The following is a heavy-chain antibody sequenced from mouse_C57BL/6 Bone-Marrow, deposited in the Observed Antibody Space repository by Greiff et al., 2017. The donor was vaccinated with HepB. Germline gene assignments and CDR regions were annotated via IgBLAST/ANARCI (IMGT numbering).Heavy chain of an antibody. D-gene: IGHD2-1*01. CDR3: ARHRGNFYYAMDY. J-gene: IGHJ4*01. Sequence: EVQVVESGGGLVKPGGSLKLSCAASGFTFSSYTMSWVRQTPEKRLEWVATISGGGGNTYYPDSVKGRFTISRDNAKNTLYLQMSSLRSEDTALYYCARHRGNFYYAMDYWGQGTSVTVSS. CDR2: ISGGGGNT. V-gene: IGHV5-9*01. CDR1: GFTFSSYT.